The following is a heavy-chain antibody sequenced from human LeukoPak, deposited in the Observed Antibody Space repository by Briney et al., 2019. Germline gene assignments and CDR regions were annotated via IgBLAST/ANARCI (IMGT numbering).Heavy chain of an antibody. CDR2: ISWDGGST. J-gene: IGHJ4*02. CDR3: AKDSQATRRYGPLDY. Sequence: PGGSLRLSCAASGFTFDDYAMHWVRQAPGKGLEWVSLISWDGGSTYYADSVKGRFTISRDNSKYSLYLQMNSLRAEDTALYYCAKDSQATRRYGPLDYWGQGTLVTVSS. V-gene: IGHV3-43D*03. CDR1: GFTFDDYA. D-gene: IGHD5-24*01.